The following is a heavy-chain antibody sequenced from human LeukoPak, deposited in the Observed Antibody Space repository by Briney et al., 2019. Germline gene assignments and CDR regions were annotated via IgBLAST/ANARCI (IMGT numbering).Heavy chain of an antibody. CDR2: IYSGGST. CDR3: ARDQVGTMPLDF. J-gene: IGHJ4*02. V-gene: IGHV3-53*01. CDR1: GFTVSSNY. Sequence: GGSLRLSCAASGFTVSSNYMTWVRQAPGKGLKWVSHIYSGGSTFYADSVKGRFTISRDNSKNTLYLQMNSLRAEDTATYYCARDQVGTMPLDFWGQGTLVTVSS. D-gene: IGHD1-26*01.